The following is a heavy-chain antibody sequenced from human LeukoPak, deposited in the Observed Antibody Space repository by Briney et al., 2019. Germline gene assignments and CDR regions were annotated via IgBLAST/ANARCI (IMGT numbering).Heavy chain of an antibody. CDR2: INHSGST. D-gene: IGHD3-22*01. Sequence: PSETLSLTCAVYGGSFSGYYWSWIRQPPGKGLEWIGEINHSGSTNYNPSLKSRVTISVDTSKNQFSLKLSSVTAADTAVYYCARGRRITDYYDSSGYRNYYYGMDVWGQGTTVTVSS. CDR3: ARGRRITDYYDSSGYRNYYYGMDV. CDR1: GGSFSGYY. V-gene: IGHV4-34*01. J-gene: IGHJ6*02.